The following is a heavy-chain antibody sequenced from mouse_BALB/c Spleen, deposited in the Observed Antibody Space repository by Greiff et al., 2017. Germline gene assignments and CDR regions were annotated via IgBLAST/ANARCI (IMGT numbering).Heavy chain of an antibody. D-gene: IGHD2-3*01. Sequence: EVNVVESGGDLVKPGGSLKLSCAASGFTFSSYGMSWVRQTPDKRLEWVATISSGGSYTYYPDSVKGRFTISRDNAKNTLYLQMSSLKSEDTAMYYCARDDGWFAYWGQGTLVTVSA. CDR2: ISSGGSYT. V-gene: IGHV5-6*01. J-gene: IGHJ3*01. CDR1: GFTFSSYG. CDR3: ARDDGWFAY.